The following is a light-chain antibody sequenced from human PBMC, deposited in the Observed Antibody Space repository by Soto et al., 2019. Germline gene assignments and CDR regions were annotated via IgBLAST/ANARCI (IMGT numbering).Light chain of an antibody. CDR3: QSYDSSVSRRV. CDR2: GNS. Sequence: QSVLTQPPSVSGAPGQRVTISCTGSSSNIGAGYDVHWYQQLPGTAPKLLISGNSNRPSGVPDRFSGSKSGTSASLAITGLQAEDEADYYCQSYDSSVSRRVFGTGTKVTVL. CDR1: SSNIGAGYD. J-gene: IGLJ1*01. V-gene: IGLV1-40*01.